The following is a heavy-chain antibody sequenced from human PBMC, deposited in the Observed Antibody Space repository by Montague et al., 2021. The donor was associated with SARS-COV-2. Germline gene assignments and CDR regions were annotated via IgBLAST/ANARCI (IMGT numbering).Heavy chain of an antibody. CDR2: IRQDGSDK. CDR1: GGSFSTYY. J-gene: IGHJ5*02. CDR3: TRDRDYGDYLNWFNP. Sequence: ETLSLTCAVYGGSFSTYYWAWIRQAPGKGLEWVANIRQDGSDKXXLDSVRGRFTIFRDNAKNSLYLQMNSLTAEDTGVYYCTRDRDYGDYLNWFNPWGQGTLVTVSS. D-gene: IGHD4-17*01. V-gene: IGHV3-7*01.